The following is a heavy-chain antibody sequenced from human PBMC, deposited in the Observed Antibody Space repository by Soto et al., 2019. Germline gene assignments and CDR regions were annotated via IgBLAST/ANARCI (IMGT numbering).Heavy chain of an antibody. D-gene: IGHD4-4*01. J-gene: IGHJ4*02. V-gene: IGHV3-23*01. CDR2: ISGSGGST. CDR1: GFTFSSYA. Sequence: EVQLLESGGGLVQPGGSLRLSCAASGFTFSSYAMSWVRQAPGKGLEWVSAISGSGGSTYYADSVKGRFTISRDNSKNTLYLQMNSLRAEDTAVYYCAKDSPSYYSNYAYYFDYWGQGTLVTVSS. CDR3: AKDSPSYYSNYAYYFDY.